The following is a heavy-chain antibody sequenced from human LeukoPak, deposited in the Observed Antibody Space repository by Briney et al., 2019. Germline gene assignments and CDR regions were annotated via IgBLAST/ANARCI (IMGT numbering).Heavy chain of an antibody. Sequence: QPGGSLRLSCAASGFSFSGYAMSWLRQAPGKGLEWVSAISGSGSSIFYADSVKGRFTISRDNSKNTLYVQMNSVRAEDTAVYYCTKDGGTSRYFDHWGQGVLVTISS. J-gene: IGHJ4*02. CDR1: GFSFSGYA. V-gene: IGHV3-23*01. CDR2: ISGSGSSI. D-gene: IGHD3-16*01. CDR3: TKDGGTSRYFDH.